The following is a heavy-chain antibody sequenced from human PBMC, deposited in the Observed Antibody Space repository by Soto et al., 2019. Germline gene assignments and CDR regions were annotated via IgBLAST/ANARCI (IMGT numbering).Heavy chain of an antibody. CDR2: MYSDGRT. CDR3: ARVTTLAFDY. Sequence: GGSLRLSCAAPGLTVSTNYMSWVRQAPGKGLEWVSIMYSDGRTYHADSVKGRFTISRDNSKNLLYLQMNSLRAEDTAVYYCARVTTLAFDYWGQGTLVTDSS. D-gene: IGHD3-22*01. J-gene: IGHJ4*02. CDR1: GLTVSTNY. V-gene: IGHV3-66*01.